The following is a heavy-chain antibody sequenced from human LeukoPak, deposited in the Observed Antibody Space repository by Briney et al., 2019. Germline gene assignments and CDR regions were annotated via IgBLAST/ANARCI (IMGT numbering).Heavy chain of an antibody. CDR2: ISWNSGSI. CDR3: AKFGIAADAFDI. D-gene: IGHD6-13*01. Sequence: HPGGSLRLSCAASGFTFSSYAMHWVRQAPGKGLEWVSGISWNSGSIGYADSVKGRFTISGDNAKNSLYLQMNSLRAEDTALYYCAKFGIAADAFDIWGQGTMVTVSS. V-gene: IGHV3-9*01. J-gene: IGHJ3*02. CDR1: GFTFSSYA.